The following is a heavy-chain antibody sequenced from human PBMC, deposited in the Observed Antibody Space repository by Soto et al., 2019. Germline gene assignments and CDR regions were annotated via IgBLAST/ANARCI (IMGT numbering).Heavy chain of an antibody. CDR2: ISGSGGTT. CDR3: AKDSWAIFGVPAGEYYAMDV. D-gene: IGHD3-3*01. V-gene: IGHV3-23*01. J-gene: IGHJ6*02. CDR1: GFTFENYA. Sequence: EVQLLESGGAPVQSGGSLRLSCVASGFTFENYAMSWVRQAPGKGLEWVSAISGSGGTTYYSDSVKGRFTISRDNSKNTVYLHMNDLRVEDAAEYFCAKDSWAIFGVPAGEYYAMDVWGQGTTVTVSS.